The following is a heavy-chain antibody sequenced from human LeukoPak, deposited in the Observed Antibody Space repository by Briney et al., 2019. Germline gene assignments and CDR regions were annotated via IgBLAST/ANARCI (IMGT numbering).Heavy chain of an antibody. J-gene: IGHJ4*02. V-gene: IGHV4-31*03. CDR3: AREDPVPAAAFDY. D-gene: IGHD2-2*01. CDR2: IDSGGST. Sequence: SETLSLTCTVSGGTISSGGYYWNWIRQHPGKGLERIGYIDSGGSTYYNPSLKSRVTISVDTSKSQFSLKLSSVTAEDTAVYYCAREDPVPAAAFDYWGQGTLVTVSS. CDR1: GGTISSGGYY.